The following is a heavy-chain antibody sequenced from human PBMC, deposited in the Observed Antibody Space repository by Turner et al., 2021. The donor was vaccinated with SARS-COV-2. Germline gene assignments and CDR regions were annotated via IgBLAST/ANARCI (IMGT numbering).Heavy chain of an antibody. J-gene: IGHJ4*02. Sequence: EVQLVESRGGLVQPGGSLRLSCAASGFTVSSYWMHWVRQAPGQGLMWVSRIDTDGSTTSYADSVKGRFTISRDNAKNTLYLQMNSLRAEDTAVYYCATSRSFDYWGQGTLVTVSS. CDR1: GFTVSSYW. CDR2: IDTDGSTT. D-gene: IGHD6-13*01. V-gene: IGHV3-74*01. CDR3: ATSRSFDY.